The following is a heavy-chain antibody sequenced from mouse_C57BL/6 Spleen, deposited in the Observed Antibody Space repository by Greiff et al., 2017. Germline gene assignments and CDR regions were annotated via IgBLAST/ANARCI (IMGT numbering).Heavy chain of an antibody. D-gene: IGHD4-1*02. Sequence: QVQLKESGAELVKPGASVKISCKASGYAFSSYWMNWVKQRPGKGLEWIGQIYPGDGDTNYNGKFKGKATLTADKSSSTAYMQLSSLTSEDSAVYFCARERSTFYYFDYWGQGTTLTVSS. CDR3: ARERSTFYYFDY. CDR2: IYPGDGDT. J-gene: IGHJ2*01. V-gene: IGHV1-80*01. CDR1: GYAFSSYW.